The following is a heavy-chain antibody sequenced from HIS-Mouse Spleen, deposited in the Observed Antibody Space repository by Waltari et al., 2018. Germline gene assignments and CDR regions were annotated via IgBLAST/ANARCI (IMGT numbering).Heavy chain of an antibody. CDR1: GFTFSSYA. D-gene: IGHD1-7*01. CDR2: ISYEGSTK. J-gene: IGHJ3*02. Sequence: QVQLVESGGGVVQPGRSLRLSCAASGFTFSSYAINWVRQAPGKALDGVEVISYEGSTKYYADSVKGRFTSSRDNSKNTLYLQMNSLRAEDTAVDYCARGGWNYDAFDIWGQGTMVTVSS. V-gene: IGHV3-30-3*01. CDR3: ARGGWNYDAFDI.